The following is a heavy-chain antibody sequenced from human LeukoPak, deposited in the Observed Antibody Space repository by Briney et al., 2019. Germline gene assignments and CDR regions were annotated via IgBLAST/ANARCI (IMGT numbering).Heavy chain of an antibody. CDR2: ITWDGGTT. Sequence: PGGSLRLSCAASGFNFDDYAMHWVRQAPGKGLEWVSLITWDGGTTYYVDSVEGRFTISRDNAKNSLYLQMNSLRAEDTAFYYCAINGGGDSGYGNFDYWGQGTLVTVSS. J-gene: IGHJ4*02. D-gene: IGHD5-12*01. V-gene: IGHV3-43D*03. CDR1: GFNFDDYA. CDR3: AINGGGDSGYGNFDY.